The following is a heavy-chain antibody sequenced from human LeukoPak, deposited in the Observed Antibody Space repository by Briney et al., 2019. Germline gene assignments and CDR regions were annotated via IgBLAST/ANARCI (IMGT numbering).Heavy chain of an antibody. D-gene: IGHD3-22*01. CDR3: ARAYYVRSGYT. V-gene: IGHV1-46*01. Sequence: ASVKVSFKASGYTFTSYNMHWVRQAPGQGLEWMGIINPSGGSTSYAQKFQGRVTITRDTSTSTVYMELRSLRSEDTAVYFCARAYYVRSGYTWGQGTLVTVSS. J-gene: IGHJ4*02. CDR2: INPSGGST. CDR1: GYTFTSYN.